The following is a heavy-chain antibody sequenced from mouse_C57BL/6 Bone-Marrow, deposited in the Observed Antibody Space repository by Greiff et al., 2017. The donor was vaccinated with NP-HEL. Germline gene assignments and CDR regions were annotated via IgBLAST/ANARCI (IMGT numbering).Heavy chain of an antibody. CDR3: ARSMITTSWGYAMDY. V-gene: IGHV2-6*03. D-gene: IGHD2-4*01. CDR1: GFSLTSYG. Sequence: VQLQESGPGLVAPSQSLSITCTVSGFSLTSYGVHWVRQPPGKGLEWLVVIWSDGSTTYNSALKSRLSISKDNSKSQVFLKMNSLQTDDTAMYYCARSMITTSWGYAMDYWGQGTSVTVSS. CDR2: IWSDGST. J-gene: IGHJ4*01.